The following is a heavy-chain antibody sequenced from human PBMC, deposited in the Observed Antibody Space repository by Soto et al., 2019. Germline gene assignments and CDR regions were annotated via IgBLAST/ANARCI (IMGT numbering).Heavy chain of an antibody. CDR1: GGSISSGGYY. CDR3: ARDVSDRWRGYYFDY. CDR2: IYYSGST. Sequence: PSETLSLTCTVSGGSISSGGYYWIWIRHHPGKGLEWIGYIYYSGSTYYNPSLKSRVTISVDTSKNQFSLKLSSVTAADTAVYYCARDVSDRWRGYYFDYWGQGTLVTVSS. V-gene: IGHV4-31*03. D-gene: IGHD3-3*01. J-gene: IGHJ4*02.